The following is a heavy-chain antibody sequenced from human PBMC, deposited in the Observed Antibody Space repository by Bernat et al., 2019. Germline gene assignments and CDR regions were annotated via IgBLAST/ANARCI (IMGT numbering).Heavy chain of an antibody. CDR1: GFTFSNAW. D-gene: IGHD3-16*02. CDR2: IKSKTDGGTT. J-gene: IGHJ4*02. V-gene: IGHV3-15*01. Sequence: EVQLVESGGGLVKPGGSLRLSCAASGFTFSNAWMSWVRQAPGKGLEWVGRIKSKTDGGTTDSAAPVKGRFTISRDDSKNTLYLQMNSLKTEDTAVYYCTTVWIWGSYRPLTPGYWGQGTLVTVSS. CDR3: TTVWIWGSYRPLTPGY.